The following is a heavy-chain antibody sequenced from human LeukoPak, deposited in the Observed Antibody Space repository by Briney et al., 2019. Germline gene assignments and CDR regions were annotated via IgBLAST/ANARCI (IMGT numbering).Heavy chain of an antibody. Sequence: GGSLRLSCAASGFTVSSNYMSWVRQAPGKGLEWVSAISGSGGSTYYADSVKGRFTISRDNSKNTLYLQMNSLRAEDTAVYYCAKGYYGSGSYYYYYYGMDVWGQGTTVTVSS. D-gene: IGHD3-10*01. CDR2: ISGSGGST. J-gene: IGHJ6*02. V-gene: IGHV3-23*01. CDR1: GFTVSSNY. CDR3: AKGYYGSGSYYYYYYGMDV.